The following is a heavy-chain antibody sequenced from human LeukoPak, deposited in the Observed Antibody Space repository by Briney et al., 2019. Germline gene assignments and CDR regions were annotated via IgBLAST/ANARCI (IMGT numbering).Heavy chain of an antibody. V-gene: IGHV4-61*02. Sequence: PSETLSLTCTVSGGSISSGTYYWTWIRQPAGKGLEWIGRIYNSGSTRYNPSLKSRVTLSMDTSRNQFSLKLSSVTAADTAVYYCARGRDDDVWGSYPTCFDFWGQGTLVTVSS. J-gene: IGHJ4*02. CDR3: ARGRDDDVWGSYPTCFDF. CDR2: IYNSGST. D-gene: IGHD3-16*01. CDR1: GGSISSGTYY.